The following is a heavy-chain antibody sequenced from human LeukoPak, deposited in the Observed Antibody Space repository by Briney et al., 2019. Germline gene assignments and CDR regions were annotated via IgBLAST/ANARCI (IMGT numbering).Heavy chain of an antibody. Sequence: GESLRISCKASGYSFPNYWIAWVRQMPGKGLEWMGFIYPGDSDTRSRPCFQGQGSISADKSISSAYLQWSSLKASDTALYYSARLVDSNYYYYTDVWGKGTTVTVSS. V-gene: IGHV5-51*01. J-gene: IGHJ6*03. CDR3: ARLVDSNYYYYTDV. D-gene: IGHD6-13*01. CDR1: GYSFPNYW. CDR2: IYPGDSDT.